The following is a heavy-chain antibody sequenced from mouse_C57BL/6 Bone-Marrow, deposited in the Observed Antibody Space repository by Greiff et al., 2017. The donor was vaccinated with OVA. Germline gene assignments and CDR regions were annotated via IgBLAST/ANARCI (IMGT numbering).Heavy chain of an antibody. CDR3: TRSPYYYGSSFDY. D-gene: IGHD1-1*01. J-gene: IGHJ2*01. CDR2: ISSGGDYI. Sequence: EVQRVESGEGLVKPGGSLKLSCAASGFTFSSYAMSWVRQTPEKRLEWVANISSGGDYISYAETVKGRFTISRENARSTLYLQMSSLKSEDTAMYDCTRSPYYYGSSFDYWGQGTTLTVSS. V-gene: IGHV5-9-1*02. CDR1: GFTFSSYA.